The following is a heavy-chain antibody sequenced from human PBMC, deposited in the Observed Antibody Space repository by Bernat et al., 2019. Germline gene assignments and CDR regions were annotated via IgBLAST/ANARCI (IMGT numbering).Heavy chain of an antibody. D-gene: IGHD3-22*01. CDR1: GFTFSDYS. CDR2: ISPSSDYI. Sequence: EVQLVESGGGLVQPGGSLRLSCAASGFTFSDYSMNWVRQAPGKGLEWVSAISPSSDYIYYADSVKGRFTISRDNAKNSLYLQMNSLRAEDMAIYYCAREGDFYGNSGSDYWGQGTLVTVSS. CDR3: AREGDFYGNSGSDY. V-gene: IGHV3-21*01. J-gene: IGHJ4*02.